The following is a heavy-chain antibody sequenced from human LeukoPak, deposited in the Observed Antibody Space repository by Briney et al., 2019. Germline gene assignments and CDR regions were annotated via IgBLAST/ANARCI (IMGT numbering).Heavy chain of an antibody. D-gene: IGHD6-19*01. J-gene: IGHJ6*02. CDR3: ARFPSGGPLKPGIAVAVAGYYYYYGMDV. CDR1: GGSFSGYY. Sequence: KPSETLSLTCAVYGGSFSGYYWSWVRQPPGKGLEWIGEVTHTGTTNYNPSLKSRVTISLGTSKNQFSLKLSSVTAADTAVYYCARFPSGGPLKPGIAVAVAGYYYYYGMDVWGQGTTVTVSS. CDR2: VTHTGTT. V-gene: IGHV4-34*01.